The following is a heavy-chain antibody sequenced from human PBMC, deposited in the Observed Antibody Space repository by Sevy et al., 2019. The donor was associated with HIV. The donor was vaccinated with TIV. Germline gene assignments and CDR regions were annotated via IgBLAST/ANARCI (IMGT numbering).Heavy chain of an antibody. D-gene: IGHD3-10*01. Sequence: GGSLRLSCAASGFTVSSNYMSWVRQAPGKGLEWVSVIYSGGSTYYADSVKGRFTISRDNSKNTLYLQMNSLRAEDTAVYYCARGNYYGSGSRYYYYYYYMDVWGKGTTVTVSS. CDR1: GFTVSSNY. V-gene: IGHV3-53*01. CDR2: IYSGGST. CDR3: ARGNYYGSGSRYYYYYYYMDV. J-gene: IGHJ6*03.